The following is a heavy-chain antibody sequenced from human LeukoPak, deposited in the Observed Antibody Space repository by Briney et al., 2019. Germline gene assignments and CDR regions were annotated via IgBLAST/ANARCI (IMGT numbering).Heavy chain of an antibody. D-gene: IGHD3-9*01. CDR1: GYYISSGYF. CDR2: IYSTGDT. J-gene: IGHJ6*03. CDR3: ASKPTVIKSIYMDV. V-gene: IGHV4-38-2*01. Sequence: SETLSLTCDVSGYYISSGYFWGWMRQPPGKGPEWIGSIYSTGDTYYNPSLKNRVTISADTSKNQFSLKVTSVTAADTAIYYCASKPTVIKSIYMDVWGKGTTVTVSS.